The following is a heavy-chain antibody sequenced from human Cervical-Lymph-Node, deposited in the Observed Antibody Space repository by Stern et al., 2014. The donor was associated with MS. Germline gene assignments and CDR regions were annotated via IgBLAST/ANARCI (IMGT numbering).Heavy chain of an antibody. V-gene: IGHV5-10-1*03. D-gene: IGHD3-10*01. CDR1: GHSSISYW. Sequence: EVQLVESGAEVKKPGESLRISCKVSGHSSISYWISWVRQMPGKGLEWMGRIDPSDSYITYSPSFQGHVTISADKSITTAYLQWSSLKASDTAIYYCARLRYFGELYHDNWGQGTVVTVSS. CDR2: IDPSDSYI. CDR3: ARLRYFGELYHDN. J-gene: IGHJ4*02.